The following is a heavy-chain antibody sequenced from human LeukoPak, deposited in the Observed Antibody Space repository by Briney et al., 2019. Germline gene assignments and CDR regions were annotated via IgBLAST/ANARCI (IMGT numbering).Heavy chain of an antibody. CDR3: ARGAGWWDY. J-gene: IGHJ4*02. D-gene: IGHD2-15*01. Sequence: PAETLSLTCTVSGGPISSLYWSWIPQPPGEGLEWMGYISYTGRIKYNPSLKRRVTLSLDTSKNQFSLTLTSVTAADTAVYYCARGAGWWDYWGQGTLLTLSS. CDR2: ISYTGRI. V-gene: IGHV4-59*11. CDR1: GGPISSLY.